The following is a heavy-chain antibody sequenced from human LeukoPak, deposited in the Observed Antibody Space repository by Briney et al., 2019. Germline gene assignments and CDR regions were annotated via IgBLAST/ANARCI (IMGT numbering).Heavy chain of an antibody. V-gene: IGHV1-69*04. CDR2: IIPILGIA. CDR1: GYTFTDYY. Sequence: EASVKVSCKASGYTFTDYYMHWVRQAPGQGLEWMGRIIPILGIANYAQKFQGKVTITADKSTSTAYMELSSLRSEDTAVYYCAREGDTAMVTDYWGQGTLVTVSS. J-gene: IGHJ4*02. D-gene: IGHD5-18*01. CDR3: AREGDTAMVTDY.